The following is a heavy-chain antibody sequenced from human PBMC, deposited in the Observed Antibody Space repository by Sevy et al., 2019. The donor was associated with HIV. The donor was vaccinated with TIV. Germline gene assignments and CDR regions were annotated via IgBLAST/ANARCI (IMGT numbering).Heavy chain of an antibody. CDR2: IYYSGST. D-gene: IGHD6-6*01. J-gene: IGHJ4*02. Sequence: SETLSLTCTVSGGSISSSSYYWGWIRQPPGKGLEWIGSIYYSGSTYYNPSLKSRVTISVETSKNQFSLKLSSVTAADTAVYYCARHAPYSSSSEGGDYFDYWGQGTLVTVSS. V-gene: IGHV4-39*01. CDR3: ARHAPYSSSSEGGDYFDY. CDR1: GGSISSSSYY.